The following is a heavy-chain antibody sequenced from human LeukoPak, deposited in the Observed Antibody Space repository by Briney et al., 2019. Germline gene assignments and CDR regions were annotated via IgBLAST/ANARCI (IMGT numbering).Heavy chain of an antibody. CDR1: GGSISSYY. Sequence: SETLSLTCTVSGGSISSYYWSWIRQPPGKGLEWIGYIYYSGNTYYNPSLKSRVTISVDTSKNQFSLKLSSVTAADTAVYYCARDRYGGTLDYWGQGTLVTVSS. CDR3: ARDRYGGTLDY. CDR2: IYYSGNT. D-gene: IGHD4-23*01. V-gene: IGHV4-59*12. J-gene: IGHJ4*02.